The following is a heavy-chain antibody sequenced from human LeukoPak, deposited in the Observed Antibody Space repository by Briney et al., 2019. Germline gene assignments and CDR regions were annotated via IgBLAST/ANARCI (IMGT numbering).Heavy chain of an antibody. J-gene: IGHJ4*02. D-gene: IGHD5-24*01. Sequence: GGSLRLSCAASGFTVSSNYMSWVRQAPGKGLEWVSVIYSGGSTYYADSVKGRFTISRDNSKNTLYLQMNSLRAEDTAVYYCARDRGDGYNYGFSYWGQGTLVTVSS. CDR2: IYSGGST. V-gene: IGHV3-53*01. CDR1: GFTVSSNY. CDR3: ARDRGDGYNYGFSY.